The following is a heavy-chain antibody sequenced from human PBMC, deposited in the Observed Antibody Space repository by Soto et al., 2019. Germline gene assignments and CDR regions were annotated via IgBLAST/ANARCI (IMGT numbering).Heavy chain of an antibody. J-gene: IGHJ4*02. Sequence: QLQLQESGPGLVKPSETLSLTCTVSGGSITSSNYYWGWIRQPPGKGLEWIGNIYYSGSTYYNPPLKSRVTISVDTSKNQSSLKRSPVTAADTAVYYGARRGSGGIGVAGTSFDNWGQGTLVTVSS. CDR2: IYYSGST. CDR3: ARRGSGGIGVAGTSFDN. D-gene: IGHD6-19*01. CDR1: GGSITSSNYY. V-gene: IGHV4-39*01.